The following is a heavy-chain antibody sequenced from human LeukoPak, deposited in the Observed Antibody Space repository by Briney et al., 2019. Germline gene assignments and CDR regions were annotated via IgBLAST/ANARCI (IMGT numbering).Heavy chain of an antibody. CDR1: GYTFTSYD. CDR2: MNPNSGNT. J-gene: IGHJ4*02. Sequence: ASVKVSCKASGYTFTSYDINWVRQATGQGLEWMGWMNPNSGNTGYAQKFQGRVTITRNTSISTAYMELSSLRSEDTAVYYCARGLHTSRVHMVRGVLRGKHYYFDYWGQGTLVTVSS. CDR3: ARGLHTSRVHMVRGVLRGKHYYFDY. D-gene: IGHD3-10*01. V-gene: IGHV1-8*03.